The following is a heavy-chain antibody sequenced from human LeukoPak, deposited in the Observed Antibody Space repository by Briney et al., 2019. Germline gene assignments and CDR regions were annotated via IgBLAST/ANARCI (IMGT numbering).Heavy chain of an antibody. CDR1: GFTVSSNY. D-gene: IGHD1-26*01. J-gene: IGHJ4*02. CDR3: ASARLGGRGLLDY. CDR2: IYSGGST. Sequence: PGGSLRLSCAASGFTVSSNYMSWVRQAPGKGLEWGSVIYSGGSTYYADSVKGRFTISRHNFKNTLYLQMNSLRAEDTAVYYCASARLGGRGLLDYWGQGTLVTVSS. V-gene: IGHV3-53*04.